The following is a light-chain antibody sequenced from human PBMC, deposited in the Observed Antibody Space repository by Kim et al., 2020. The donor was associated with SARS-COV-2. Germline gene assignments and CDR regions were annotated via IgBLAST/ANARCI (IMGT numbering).Light chain of an antibody. J-gene: IGLJ1*01. Sequence: QSALTQPASVSGSPGQSITLSCTGTSSDVGAYKFVSWYQQHPGKAPKLMIFDVSSRPSGVSNRFSGSKSGNTASLTISGLQAEDEADYYCSSYTSIYTYVFGSGTKVTVL. CDR1: SSDVGAYKF. CDR2: DVS. CDR3: SSYTSIYTYV. V-gene: IGLV2-14*03.